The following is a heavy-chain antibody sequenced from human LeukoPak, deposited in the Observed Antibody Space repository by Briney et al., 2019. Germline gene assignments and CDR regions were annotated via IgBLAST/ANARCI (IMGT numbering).Heavy chain of an antibody. V-gene: IGHV3-66*01. CDR1: GFTVSSNS. CDR3: ARLATVTTFSPVVY. D-gene: IGHD4-17*01. Sequence: PGGSLRLSCAASGFTVSSNSMSWVRQAPGKGLEWVSVTDSGGGTDYADSVKGRFNISRDNSKNSLHLQMNSLRAEDTAVYYCARLATVTTFSPVVYWGQGTLVTVSS. CDR2: TDSGGGT. J-gene: IGHJ4*02.